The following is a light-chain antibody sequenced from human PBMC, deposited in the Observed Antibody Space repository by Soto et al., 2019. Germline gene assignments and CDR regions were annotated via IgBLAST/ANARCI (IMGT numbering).Light chain of an antibody. CDR3: SSYTSSSTLV. J-gene: IGLJ2*01. V-gene: IGLV2-14*01. Sequence: QSVLTQPASVSGSPGQSITISCTETSSDVGGYNYVSWYQQHPGKAPKLMIYDVSNRPSGVSNRFSGSKSGNTASLTISGLQAEDEADHYCSSYTSSSTLVFGGGTKVTVL. CDR1: SSDVGGYNY. CDR2: DVS.